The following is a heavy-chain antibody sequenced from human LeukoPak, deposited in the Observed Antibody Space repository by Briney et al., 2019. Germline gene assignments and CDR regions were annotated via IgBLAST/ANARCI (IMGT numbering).Heavy chain of an antibody. CDR3: ARAPVRTYDFWSGSHFDY. CDR1: GYTFTGYY. D-gene: IGHD3-3*01. CDR2: INPNSGGT. V-gene: IGHV1-2*02. Sequence: ASVKVSCKASGYTFTGYYMHWVRQAPGQGLEWMGWINPNSGGTNYAQKFQGRVTMTRDTSISTAYMELSRLRSDDTAVYYCARAPVRTYDFWSGSHFDYWGQGTLVTVSS. J-gene: IGHJ4*02.